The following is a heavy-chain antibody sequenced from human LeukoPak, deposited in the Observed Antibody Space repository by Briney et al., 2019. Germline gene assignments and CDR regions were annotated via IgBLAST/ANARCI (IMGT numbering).Heavy chain of an antibody. D-gene: IGHD2-8*02. CDR1: GYTFTGYF. Sequence: ASVKVSCKASGYTFTGYFLYWVRQAPGQGLEWMGWIDPNTGNTNYAQKFQGRVTLTRDTSVSTAYMELSRLRYDDTAVYYCARLVSYWGQGTLVTVSS. J-gene: IGHJ4*02. CDR3: ARLVSY. CDR2: IDPNTGNT. V-gene: IGHV1-2*02.